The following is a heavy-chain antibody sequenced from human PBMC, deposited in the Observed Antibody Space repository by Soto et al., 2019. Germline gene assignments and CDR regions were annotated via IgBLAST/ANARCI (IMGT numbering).Heavy chain of an antibody. D-gene: IGHD1-1*01. CDR3: ASVKNDYYYGMDV. V-gene: IGHV3-53*01. CDR1: GFTVSSNY. CDR2: IYSGGST. Sequence: GGSLRLSCAASGFTVSSNYMSWVRQAPGKGLEWVSVIYSGGSTYYADSVKGRFTISRDNSKNTLYLQMNSLRAEDTAVYYCASVKNDYYYGMDVWGQGTTVTVSS. J-gene: IGHJ6*02.